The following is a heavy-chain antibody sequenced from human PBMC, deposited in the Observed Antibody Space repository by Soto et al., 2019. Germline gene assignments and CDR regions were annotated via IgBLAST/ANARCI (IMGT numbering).Heavy chain of an antibody. CDR2: IYWDDDK. V-gene: IGHV2-5*02. CDR1: GFSLSTSGVG. CDR3: AYVLYIGGSCIWCHYRGMDD. D-gene: IGHD2-15*01. J-gene: IGHJ6*02. Sequence: QLTVKESGPTLGKPTQTLTLTCTFSGFSLSTSGVGVAWIRQSPGKALVWLALIYWDDDKRYRPSLESSITTDKDTSNNQGMLTMTNMDLVDTATYYCAYVLYIGGSCIWCHYRGMDDCGPGTTVSVSS.